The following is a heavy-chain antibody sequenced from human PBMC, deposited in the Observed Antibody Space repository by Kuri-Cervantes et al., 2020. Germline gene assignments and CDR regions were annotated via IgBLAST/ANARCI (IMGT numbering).Heavy chain of an antibody. V-gene: IGHV3-30-3*01. CDR3: ANAGDAPAAIDYYYGMDV. Sequence: GGSLRLSCAVSGFTFSSYAMHWVRQAPGKGLKWVAVISYDGSNKYYADPVKGRFTISRDNSKNTLYLQMNSLRAEDTAVYYCANAGDAPAAIDYYYGMDVWGQGTTVTVSS. CDR1: GFTFSSYA. J-gene: IGHJ6*02. CDR2: ISYDGSNK. D-gene: IGHD2-2*01.